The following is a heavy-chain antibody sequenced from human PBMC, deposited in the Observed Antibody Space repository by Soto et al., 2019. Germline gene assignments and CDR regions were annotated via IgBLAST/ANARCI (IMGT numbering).Heavy chain of an antibody. CDR3: AKTVAGSTSWAFDY. V-gene: IGHV3-30*18. Sequence: QVQLVESGGGVVQPGRSLRLSCAASGFTFSSYGMHWVRQAPGKGLEWVAVISYDGSNKYYADSVKGRFTISRDNSKNTLYLQMNSLRAEDTAVYYCAKTVAGSTSWAFDYWGQGTLVTVSS. J-gene: IGHJ4*02. CDR2: ISYDGSNK. CDR1: GFTFSSYG. D-gene: IGHD2-2*01.